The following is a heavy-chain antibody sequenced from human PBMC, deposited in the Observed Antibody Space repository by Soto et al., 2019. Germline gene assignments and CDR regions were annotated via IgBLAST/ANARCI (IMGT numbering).Heavy chain of an antibody. D-gene: IGHD2-2*01. J-gene: IGHJ4*02. CDR2: IYYSGST. Sequence: SETLSLTCTVSGGSISSYYWSWIRQPPGKGLEWIGYIYYSGSTNYNPSLKSRVTISVDTSKNQFSLKLSSVTAADTAVYYCARGRGYCSSTSCYFFDYWGQGTLVTVS. V-gene: IGHV4-59*01. CDR3: ARGRGYCSSTSCYFFDY. CDR1: GGSISSYY.